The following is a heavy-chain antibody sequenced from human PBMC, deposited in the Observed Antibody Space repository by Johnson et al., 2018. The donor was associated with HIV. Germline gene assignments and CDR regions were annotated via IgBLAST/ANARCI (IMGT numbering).Heavy chain of an antibody. Sequence: VQLVESGGGLVQPGRSLRLSCAASGFTFDDYAMHWVRQAPGKGLEWVSGISWNSGSIGYADSVKGRFTISRDNAKNSLYLQMNSLRAEDTALYYCAKGGVGAVAGIEWSWGQGTMVTVSS. CDR3: AKGGVGAVAGIEWS. CDR2: ISWNSGSI. D-gene: IGHD6-19*01. J-gene: IGHJ3*01. CDR1: GFTFDDYA. V-gene: IGHV3-9*01.